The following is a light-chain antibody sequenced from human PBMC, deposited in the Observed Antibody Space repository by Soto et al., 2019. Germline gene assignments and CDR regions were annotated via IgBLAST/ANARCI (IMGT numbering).Light chain of an antibody. Sequence: EIVMTQSPDTLSVSPGERATLFCRASQWIRFNLAWYQQRPGQAPRLLIYGASTRTADFPARFSGSGSGTEFTLTIPSLQSEDSAIYYCQQYQDWPLTFGQGTRLEIK. CDR2: GAS. V-gene: IGKV3-15*01. CDR1: QWIRFN. CDR3: QQYQDWPLT. J-gene: IGKJ5*01.